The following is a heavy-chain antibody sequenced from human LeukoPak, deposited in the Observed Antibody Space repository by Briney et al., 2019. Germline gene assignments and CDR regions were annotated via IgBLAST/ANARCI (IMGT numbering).Heavy chain of an antibody. D-gene: IGHD5-18*01. V-gene: IGHV3-9*01. CDR1: GFTFDDYA. CDR2: ISWNSGSI. Sequence: GRSLRLSCAASGFTFDDYAMHWVRQAPGKGLEWVSGISWNSGSIGYADSVKGRCTISRDNAKNSLYLQMNSLRAEDTALYYCAKAPICGRIQLPVFDYWGQGTLVTVSS. CDR3: AKAPICGRIQLPVFDY. J-gene: IGHJ4*02.